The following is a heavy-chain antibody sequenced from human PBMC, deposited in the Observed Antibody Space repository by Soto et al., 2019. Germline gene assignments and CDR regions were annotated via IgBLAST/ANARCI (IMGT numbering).Heavy chain of an antibody. V-gene: IGHV3-30*04. CDR1: GFRFSGFG. Sequence: ESGGGVVQPGASLTLSCAASGFRFSGFGMHWVRQAPGKGLEWVAVISFDASEKFYVDYVKGRFSISRDDSHSKVFLQMNSLRREDTGVYYCARDLGGYVHLWDKSNYWGQGTLVNVS. D-gene: IGHD5-12*01. CDR2: ISFDASEK. CDR3: ARDLGGYVHLWDKSNY. J-gene: IGHJ1*01.